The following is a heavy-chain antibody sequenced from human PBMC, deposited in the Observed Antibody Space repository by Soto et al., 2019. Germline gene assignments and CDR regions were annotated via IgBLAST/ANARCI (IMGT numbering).Heavy chain of an antibody. J-gene: IGHJ3*02. CDR1: GGTISGDY. V-gene: IGHV4-59*08. D-gene: IGHD3-10*01. CDR3: ARSSMVGEILNALDI. CDR2: IHYSGST. Sequence: PSGTLRLTGAAGGGTISGDYWNWIRQPPGKGLEWIGYIHYSGSTDYNPSLKSRVAISGDTSKSQYYLKLNSVTAADTAVYYCARSSMVGEILNALDIWGQGTMVTVSS.